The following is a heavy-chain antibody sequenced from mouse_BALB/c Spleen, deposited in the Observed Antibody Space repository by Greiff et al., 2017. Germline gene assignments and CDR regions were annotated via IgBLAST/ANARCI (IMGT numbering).Heavy chain of an antibody. Sequence: VQLQESGPGLVAPSQSLSITCTVSGFSLSRYSVHWVRQPPGKGLEWLGMFWGGGSTDYNSALKSRVSISKDNSKSQVFLKMNSLQTDDTAMYSCARETYYGNYESYFDNWGQGTTLTVSS. CDR2: FWGGGST. CDR3: ARETYYGNYESYFDN. CDR1: GFSLSRYS. D-gene: IGHD2-1*01. V-gene: IGHV2-6-4*01. J-gene: IGHJ2*01.